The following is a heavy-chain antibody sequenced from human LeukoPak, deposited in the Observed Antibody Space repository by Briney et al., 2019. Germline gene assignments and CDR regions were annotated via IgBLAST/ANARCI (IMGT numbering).Heavy chain of an antibody. CDR2: IIPIFGTA. J-gene: IGHJ4*02. D-gene: IGHD6-19*01. CDR1: GGTFSSYA. Sequence: SVTVSCKASGGTFSSYAISWVRQAPGQGLEWMGGIIPIFGTANYAQKFQGRVTITADESTSTAYMELSSLRSEDTAVYYCARAGGIAVAGNFDYWGQGTLVTVSS. V-gene: IGHV1-69*13. CDR3: ARAGGIAVAGNFDY.